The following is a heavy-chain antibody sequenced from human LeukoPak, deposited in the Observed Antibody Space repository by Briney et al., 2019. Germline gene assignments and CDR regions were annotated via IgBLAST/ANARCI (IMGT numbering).Heavy chain of an antibody. D-gene: IGHD6-13*01. CDR2: IKQDGSEK. V-gene: IGHV3-7*01. Sequence: PGGSLRLSCAASGFTFSSYRMSWVRQAPGKGLEWVANIKQDGSEKYYVDSVKGRLTISRDNAKHSLYLQMTSLRVEDTAVYYCARDQYFIAAGYYYYMDVWGKGTTVTVSS. CDR1: GFTFSSYR. J-gene: IGHJ6*03. CDR3: ARDQYFIAAGYYYYMDV.